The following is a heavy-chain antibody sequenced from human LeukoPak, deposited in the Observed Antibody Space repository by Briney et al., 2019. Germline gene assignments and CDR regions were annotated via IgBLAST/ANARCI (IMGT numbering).Heavy chain of an antibody. V-gene: IGHV3-43*02. Sequence: GGSLRLSCTTSGFTFDEHAMHWVRQVPGRGLEWVSLISGDGASEHYADSVKGRFTISRDNSRNSLFLQMNSLRTEDTALYFCAKRSEAPNNFDYWGQGVLVTVSS. CDR1: GFTFDEHA. CDR3: AKRSEAPNNFDY. CDR2: ISGDGASE. D-gene: IGHD5-24*01. J-gene: IGHJ4*02.